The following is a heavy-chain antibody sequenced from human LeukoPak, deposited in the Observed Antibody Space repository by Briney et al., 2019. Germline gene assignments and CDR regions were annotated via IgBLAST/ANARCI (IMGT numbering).Heavy chain of an antibody. CDR2: ISSSSSTI. Sequence: PGGSLRLSCAASGFTFSDYYMSWIRQAPGKGLEWVSYISSSSSTIYYADSVKGRFTISRDNAKNSLYLQMNSLRAEDTAVYYCAAMTTVTPGGFDPWGQGTLVTVSS. CDR1: GFTFSDYY. V-gene: IGHV3-11*04. CDR3: AAMTTVTPGGFDP. J-gene: IGHJ5*02. D-gene: IGHD4-17*01.